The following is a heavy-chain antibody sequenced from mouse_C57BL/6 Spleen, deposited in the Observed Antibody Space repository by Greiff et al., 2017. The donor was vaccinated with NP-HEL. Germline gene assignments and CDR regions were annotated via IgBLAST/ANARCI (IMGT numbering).Heavy chain of an antibody. Sequence: VQLQQSGPELVKPGASVKISCKASGYAFSSSWMNWVKQRPGKGLEWIGRIYPGDGDTNYNGKFKGKATLTADKSSSTAYMQLSSLTSEDSAVYFCARYGTSWDDYWGQGTTLTVSS. V-gene: IGHV1-82*01. CDR1: GYAFSSSW. D-gene: IGHD4-1*01. CDR3: ARYGTSWDDY. J-gene: IGHJ2*01. CDR2: IYPGDGDT.